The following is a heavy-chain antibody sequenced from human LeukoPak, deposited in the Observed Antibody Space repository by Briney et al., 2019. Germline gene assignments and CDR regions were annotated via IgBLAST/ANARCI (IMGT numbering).Heavy chain of an antibody. CDR2: IYYSGST. J-gene: IGHJ4*02. CDR1: GGSISSSTYY. D-gene: IGHD6-19*01. CDR3: ARLHSSGWYLDC. Sequence: SETLSLTCTVSGGSISSSTYYWAWIRQSQGLEWIGSIYYSGSTYYNPSLKSRVEISVGTSKNQFSLNLNSVTAADTAVYYCARLHSSGWYLDCWGQGTLVIVSS. V-gene: IGHV4-39*01.